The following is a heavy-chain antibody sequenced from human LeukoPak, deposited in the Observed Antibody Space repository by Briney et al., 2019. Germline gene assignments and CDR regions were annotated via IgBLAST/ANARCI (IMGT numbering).Heavy chain of an antibody. V-gene: IGHV4-59*01. Sequence: SETLCPTCTVSGGSISSYYWSWIRQPPGKGLEWIGYIYYSGSTNYNPSLKSRVTISVDTSKNQFSLKLSSVTAADTAVYYCARVLPGVVVVAATSPFGWFDPWGQGTLVTVSS. CDR3: ARVLPGVVVVAATSPFGWFDP. D-gene: IGHD2-15*01. J-gene: IGHJ5*02. CDR1: GGSISSYY. CDR2: IYYSGST.